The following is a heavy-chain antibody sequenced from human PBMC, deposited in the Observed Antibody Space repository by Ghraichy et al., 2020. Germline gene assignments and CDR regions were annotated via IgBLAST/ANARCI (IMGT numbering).Heavy chain of an antibody. CDR1: GFTFSTYV. V-gene: IGHV3-23*01. CDR3: AKGRQYSSSFDAFDI. J-gene: IGHJ3*02. CDR2: FIGSGGSS. Sequence: LSLTCAASGFTFSTYVMSWVRQAPGRGLEWVSGFIGSGGSSFYADSVKGRFTISRDNSKNTLYLQMNSLRAEDTAVYYCAKGRQYSSSFDAFDIWGQGTMVTVSS. D-gene: IGHD6-13*01.